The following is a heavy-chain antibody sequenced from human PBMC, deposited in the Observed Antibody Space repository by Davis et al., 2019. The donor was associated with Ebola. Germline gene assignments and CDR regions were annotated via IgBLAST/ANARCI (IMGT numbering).Heavy chain of an antibody. J-gene: IGHJ4*02. D-gene: IGHD1-26*01. Sequence: GESLKISCGVSGFSFSSAWMNWVRLVPGKGLEWVGRIKTKTDEGRLDYAEAVKGRFTMSRDDVRTTMSLHMSGLQTEETGVYYCATEEGGSRYWGQGSRVIVSS. V-gene: IGHV3-15*07. CDR1: GFSFSSAW. CDR3: ATEEGGSRY. CDR2: IKTKTDEGRL.